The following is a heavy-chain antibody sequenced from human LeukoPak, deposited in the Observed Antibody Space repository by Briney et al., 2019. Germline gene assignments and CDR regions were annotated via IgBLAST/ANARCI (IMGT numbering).Heavy chain of an antibody. CDR3: ARASIERYCSSTSCYWFDP. Sequence: SVKVSCKASRGTFSSYAISWVRQAPGQRLEWMGGIIPIFGTANYAQKFQGRVTITTDESTSTAYMELSSLRSEDTAVYYCARASIERYCSSTSCYWFDPWGQGTLVTVSS. CDR2: IIPIFGTA. D-gene: IGHD2-2*01. J-gene: IGHJ5*02. CDR1: RGTFSSYA. V-gene: IGHV1-69*05.